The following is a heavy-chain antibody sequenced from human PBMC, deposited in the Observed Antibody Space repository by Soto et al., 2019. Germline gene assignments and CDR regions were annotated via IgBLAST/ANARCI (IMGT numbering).Heavy chain of an antibody. Sequence: ASVKVSCKASGYTFTSYGISWVRQAPGQGLEWMGWISAYNGNTNYAQKLQGRVTMTTDTSTSTAYMELRSLRSDDTAVYYCARDRGGTEGYYDVWSGYLGYYYYGMDVWG. CDR1: GYTFTSYG. CDR2: ISAYNGNT. V-gene: IGHV1-18*01. D-gene: IGHD3-3*01. CDR3: ARDRGGTEGYYDVWSGYLGYYYYGMDV. J-gene: IGHJ6*02.